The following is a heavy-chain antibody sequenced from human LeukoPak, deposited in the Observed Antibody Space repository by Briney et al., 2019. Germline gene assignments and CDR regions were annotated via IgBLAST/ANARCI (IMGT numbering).Heavy chain of an antibody. Sequence: ASVKVSCKASGYTFTIYGISWVRQAPGQGLEGMGWISAYNGNTNYAQKLQGRVTMTTDTSTSTAYMELRSLRSDDTAVYYCASGLPYSSSWYYDYWGQGTLVTVSS. CDR2: ISAYNGNT. CDR1: GYTFTIYG. D-gene: IGHD6-13*01. V-gene: IGHV1-18*04. J-gene: IGHJ4*02. CDR3: ASGLPYSSSWYYDY.